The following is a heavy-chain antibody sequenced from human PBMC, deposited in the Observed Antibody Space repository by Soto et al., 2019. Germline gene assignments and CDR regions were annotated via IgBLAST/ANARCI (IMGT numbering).Heavy chain of an antibody. Sequence: SETLSLTCTVSGGSTSTYYWSWIRQPPGKALEWIGYIFFSGSAKYNHSLESRVTISVDTSKNRFSLDMISVTAADTAVYYCARGTRLHFVGAYYFDYWGQGALVTVSS. CDR1: GGSTSTYY. V-gene: IGHV4-59*01. CDR3: ARGTRLHFVGAYYFDY. D-gene: IGHD2-15*01. CDR2: IFFSGSA. J-gene: IGHJ4*02.